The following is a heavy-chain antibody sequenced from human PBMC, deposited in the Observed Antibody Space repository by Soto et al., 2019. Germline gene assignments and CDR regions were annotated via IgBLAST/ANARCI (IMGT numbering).Heavy chain of an antibody. J-gene: IGHJ4*02. CDR1: VFSLDHYA. Sequence: QPVGSLRLSCVSSVFSLDHYAMHCVRQSPGKCLEWVSGISWDSGVIDYADSVRGRFTISRDNAKNSLYLQMTSLRAEDTALYYCAKDNVGVYCSGGRCYFDYWVKG. CDR2: ISWDSGVI. V-gene: IGHV3-9*01. D-gene: IGHD2-15*01. CDR3: AKDNVGVYCSGGRCYFDY.